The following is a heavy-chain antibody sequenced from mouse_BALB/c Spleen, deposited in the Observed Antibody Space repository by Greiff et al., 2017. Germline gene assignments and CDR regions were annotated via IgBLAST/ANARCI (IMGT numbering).Heavy chain of an antibody. V-gene: IGHV5-6-4*01. J-gene: IGHJ4*01. CDR3: TREELGRDCAMDY. D-gene: IGHD4-1*01. CDR2: ISRGSSYT. CDR1: GFTFTSYT. Sequence: EVQLLESGAGLVKPGGSLKLSCAASGFTFTSYTMSWVRQTPGKRLEWIANISRGSSYTYYPDSLKGQFTISRDNSKNTLYLQMSSLKSEDTAMYYCTREELGRDCAMDYWGQGTTVTVSS.